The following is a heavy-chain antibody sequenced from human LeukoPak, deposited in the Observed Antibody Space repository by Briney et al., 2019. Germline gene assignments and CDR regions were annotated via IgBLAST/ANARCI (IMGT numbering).Heavy chain of an antibody. Sequence: GGSLRLSCAASGFTFSSYGMHWVRQAPGKGLEWVAVIWYDGSNKYYADSVMGRFTISRDNSKNTLYLQMNSLRAEDTAVYYCASDLGALFDYWGQGTLVTVSS. J-gene: IGHJ4*02. V-gene: IGHV3-33*01. CDR2: IWYDGSNK. D-gene: IGHD3-16*01. CDR1: GFTFSSYG. CDR3: ASDLGALFDY.